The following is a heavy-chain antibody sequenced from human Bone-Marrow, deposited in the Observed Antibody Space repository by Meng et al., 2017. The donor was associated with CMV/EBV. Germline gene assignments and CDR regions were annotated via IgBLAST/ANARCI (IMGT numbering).Heavy chain of an antibody. J-gene: IGHJ6*02. Sequence: GGSLRLSCAASGFTFSSYAMHWVRQAPGKGPEWVANIKQEGSEKYYVDSVKGRFTISRDNAKNSLYLQMNSLRAEDTAVYYCARLPYDFRSAEFYAMDVWGQGTTVTGSS. CDR3: ARLPYDFRSAEFYAMDV. D-gene: IGHD3-3*01. CDR2: IKQEGSEK. V-gene: IGHV3-7*01. CDR1: GFTFSSYA.